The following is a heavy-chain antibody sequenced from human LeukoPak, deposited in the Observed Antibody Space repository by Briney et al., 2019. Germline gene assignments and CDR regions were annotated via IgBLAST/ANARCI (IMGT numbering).Heavy chain of an antibody. CDR3: VRDKSGWAGDY. CDR2: IKTDGSDP. D-gene: IGHD6-19*01. CDR1: GFTFSSHY. V-gene: IGHV3-74*01. J-gene: IGHJ4*02. Sequence: PGRSLRLSCAASGFTFSSHYMQWVRQAPGKGLVWVSGIKTDGSDPRYANSVKGRFTISRDNAKDTLYLQMNSLRAEDTAIYYCVRDKSGWAGDYWGQGTLVTVSS.